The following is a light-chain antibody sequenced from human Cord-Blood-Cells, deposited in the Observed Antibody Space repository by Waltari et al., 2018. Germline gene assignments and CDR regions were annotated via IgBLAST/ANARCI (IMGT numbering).Light chain of an antibody. Sequence: QSALTQPASVSGSPGQSITIPSPGTSRDVGSCNLVSCYHQHPGRAPKLMIYEGSKRPSGVSNRFSGSKSGNTASLTTSGLQAEDEADYYCCSYAGSSTYVVFGGGTKLTVL. V-gene: IGLV2-23*01. J-gene: IGLJ2*01. CDR3: CSYAGSSTYVV. CDR1: SRDVGSCNL. CDR2: EGS.